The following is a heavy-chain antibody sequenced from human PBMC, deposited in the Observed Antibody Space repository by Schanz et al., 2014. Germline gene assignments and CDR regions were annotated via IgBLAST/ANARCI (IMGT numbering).Heavy chain of an antibody. Sequence: QVQLVQSGTEVKKPGASVSVSCKASGFTFSNHGLSWVRQAPGQGLEWLGWISGYSGKTFYAQKVQGRVTMTTDTSTSTACLEVRSLRPDDTAVYYCLRDEQYCTEVACGRGAPAVDWGGQGTVGAVSS. V-gene: IGHV1-18*01. J-gene: IGHJ4*02. CDR1: GFTFSNHG. CDR3: LRDEQYCTEVACGRGAPAVDW. CDR2: ISGYSGKT. D-gene: IGHD2-8*02.